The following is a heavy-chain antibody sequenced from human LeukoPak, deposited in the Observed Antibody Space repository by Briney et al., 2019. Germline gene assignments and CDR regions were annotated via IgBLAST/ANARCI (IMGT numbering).Heavy chain of an antibody. CDR3: WVGYDSSGYYDDY. CDR2: IYYSGST. CDR1: GGSISSSSYY. J-gene: IGHJ4*02. V-gene: IGHV4-39*01. D-gene: IGHD3-22*01. Sequence: SETLSLTCTVSGGSISSSSYYWGWIRQPPGKGLEWIRSIYYSGSTYYNPSLKSRVTISVDTSKNQFSLKLSSVTAADTAVYYCWVGYDSSGYYDDYWGQGTLVTVSS.